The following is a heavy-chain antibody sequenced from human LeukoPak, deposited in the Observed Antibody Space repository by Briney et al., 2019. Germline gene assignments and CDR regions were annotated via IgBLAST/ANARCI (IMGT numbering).Heavy chain of an antibody. CDR3: ARQGRVVVIGIFDY. Sequence: TSETLSLTCTVSGGSISSSSYYWGWIRQPPGKGLEWIGSIYYSGSTYYNPSLKSRVTISVDTSKNQFSLKLSSVTAADTAVYYCARQGRVVVIGIFDYWGQGTLVTVSS. D-gene: IGHD2-21*01. CDR1: GGSISSSSYY. J-gene: IGHJ4*02. V-gene: IGHV4-39*01. CDR2: IYYSGST.